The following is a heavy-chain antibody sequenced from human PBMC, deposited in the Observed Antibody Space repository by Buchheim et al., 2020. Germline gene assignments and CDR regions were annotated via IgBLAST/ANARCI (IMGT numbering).Heavy chain of an antibody. CDR1: GFTFSSYG. J-gene: IGHJ4*01. D-gene: IGHD6-13*01. CDR2: IWYDGSNK. V-gene: IGHV3-33*01. Sequence: QVQLVESGGGVVQPGRSLRLSCAASGFTFSSYGMHWVRQAPGKGLEWVAVIWYDGSNKYYAASVKGRFTISRDNSKNTLYLQMNSLRAEDTAVYYCAREKYSSSWSSFDYWGQGTL. CDR3: AREKYSSSWSSFDY.